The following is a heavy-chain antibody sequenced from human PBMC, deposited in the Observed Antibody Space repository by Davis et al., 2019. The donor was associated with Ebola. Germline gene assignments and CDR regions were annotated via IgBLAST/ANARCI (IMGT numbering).Heavy chain of an antibody. D-gene: IGHD1-26*01. CDR3: AKDWLVGATTAGTGYYYGMDV. V-gene: IGHV3-21*01. CDR2: ISVSSGYI. CDR1: GFIFSSYT. Sequence: GGSLRLSCAASGFIFSSYTMNWVRQAPGKGLEWVSSISVSSGYIYYEDSVKGRFTISRDNSKNTLYLQMNSLRAEDTAVYYCAKDWLVGATTAGTGYYYGMDVWGKGTTVTVSS. J-gene: IGHJ6*04.